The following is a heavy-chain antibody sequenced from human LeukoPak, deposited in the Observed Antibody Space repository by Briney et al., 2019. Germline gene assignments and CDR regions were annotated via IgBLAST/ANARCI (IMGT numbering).Heavy chain of an antibody. CDR3: AIRVVGYSY. D-gene: IGHD3-3*01. J-gene: IGHJ4*02. CDR2: ISGSGGST. CDR1: GFTFSSYA. Sequence: GGSPRLSCAASGFTFSSYAMSWVSQAPGKGLEWLSAISGSGGSTYYADSVKGRFTISRDNSKNTLYLQMNSLSAEDTAVYYCAIRVVGYSYWGQGTLVTVSS. V-gene: IGHV3-23*01.